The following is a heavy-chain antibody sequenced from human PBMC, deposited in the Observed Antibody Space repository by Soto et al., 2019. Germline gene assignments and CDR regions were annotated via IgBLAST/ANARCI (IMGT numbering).Heavy chain of an antibody. J-gene: IGHJ6*02. CDR1: GGTFIIYG. CDR3: ATSVGIAPTGEDGMDV. CDR2: IIPILTTP. V-gene: IGHV1-69*13. Sequence: GASVKVSCKASGGTFIIYGFSWLRQAPGRGPEWIGGIIPILTTPNYAQKFQGRVTIVADESTTTVYMELSSLKFEDTAVYYCATSVGIAPTGEDGMDVWGQGTSVTVSS. D-gene: IGHD2-8*02.